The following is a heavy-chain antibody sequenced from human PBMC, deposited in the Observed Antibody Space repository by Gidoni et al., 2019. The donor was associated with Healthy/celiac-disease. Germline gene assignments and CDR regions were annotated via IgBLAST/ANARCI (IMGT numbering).Heavy chain of an antibody. CDR2: LWYDGSNK. D-gene: IGHD6-19*01. V-gene: IGHV3-33*01. J-gene: IGHJ3*02. CDR1: GFTFSSYG. Sequence: QVQLVESGGGVVQPGGSLRLSCAASGFTFSSYGMHLFRQAPGKGLEWVAVLWYDGSNKYYADSVNGRFTISRDNSKNTLYLQMNILRAEDTAVYYCARVFVAVAGSDAFYIWGQGTMVTFSS. CDR3: ARVFVAVAGSDAFYI.